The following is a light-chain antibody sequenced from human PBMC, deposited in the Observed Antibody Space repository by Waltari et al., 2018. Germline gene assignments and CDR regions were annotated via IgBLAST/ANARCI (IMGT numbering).Light chain of an antibody. CDR1: NSNIGSNP. CDR3: ATWDDRLTGVL. V-gene: IGLV1-44*01. CDR2: SND. J-gene: IGLJ2*01. Sequence: QSVLTQPPSVSGTPGQRVTISCSGSNSNIGSNPVNWYQQVSGTAPKLLIYSNDQRPSGVPDRFSGSKSGTSASLAISGLQSEDEADYYCATWDDRLTGVLFGGGTKVTVL.